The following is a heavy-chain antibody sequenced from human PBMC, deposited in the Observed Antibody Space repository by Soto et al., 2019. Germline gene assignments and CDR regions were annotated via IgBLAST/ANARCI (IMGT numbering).Heavy chain of an antibody. CDR3: ARVGGFYDSSGY. CDR1: GGSISSYY. D-gene: IGHD3-22*01. J-gene: IGHJ4*02. Sequence: SETLSLTCTVSGGSISSYYWSWIRQPPGKGLEWIGYIYYSGSTNYNPSPKSRVTISVDTSKNQFSLKLNSVTAADTAVYYCARVGGFYDSSGYWGQGTLVTVST. CDR2: IYYSGST. V-gene: IGHV4-59*12.